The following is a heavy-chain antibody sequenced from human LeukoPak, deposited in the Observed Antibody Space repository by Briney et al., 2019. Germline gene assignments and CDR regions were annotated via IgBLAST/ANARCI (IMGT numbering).Heavy chain of an antibody. CDR3: AKGGFLEGHAFDI. J-gene: IGHJ3*02. Sequence: PGGSLRLSCAASGFTFSSYAMSWVRQAPGKGLEWVSAISGSGGGTYYADSVKGRFTISRDNSKNTLYLQMNSLRAEDTAVYYCAKGGFLEGHAFDIWGQGTMVTVSS. D-gene: IGHD3-3*01. V-gene: IGHV3-23*01. CDR2: ISGSGGGT. CDR1: GFTFSSYA.